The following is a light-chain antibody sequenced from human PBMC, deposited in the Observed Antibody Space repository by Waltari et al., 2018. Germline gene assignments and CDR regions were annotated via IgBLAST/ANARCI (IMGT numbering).Light chain of an antibody. CDR2: EGT. CDR1: SRDIGTYYL. CDR3: CSYADSSTFLV. V-gene: IGLV2-23*03. J-gene: IGLJ2*01. Sequence: QSALTQPASVSGSPGQSITLPCTGPSRDIGTYYLLSRYQQHPGKAPKVVIDEGTKRPSGVSNRFSGSKSGNTASRTISGLQADDEADYYCCSYADSSTFLVFGGGTKLTVL.